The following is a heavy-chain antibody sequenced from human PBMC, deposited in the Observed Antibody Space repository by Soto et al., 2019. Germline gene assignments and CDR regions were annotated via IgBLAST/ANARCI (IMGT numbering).Heavy chain of an antibody. Sequence: QVQLVQSAGEVRKPGASVKVSCETSGYTFNLYGMTWLRQAPGQGLEWMGWISGYNGNATYAQKFKGRVVLTIDTSTTTAHMELGSLTSDDTAVYYCARILQTSRALGHWGQGTLVTVSS. CDR3: ARILQTSRALGH. CDR1: GYTFNLYG. J-gene: IGHJ4*02. D-gene: IGHD3-9*01. V-gene: IGHV1-18*04. CDR2: ISGYNGNA.